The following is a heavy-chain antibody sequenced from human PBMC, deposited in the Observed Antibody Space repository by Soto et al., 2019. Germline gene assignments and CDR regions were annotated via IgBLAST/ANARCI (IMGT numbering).Heavy chain of an antibody. J-gene: IGHJ3*02. V-gene: IGHV1-46*01. CDR1: GYTFTSYY. CDR2: INPSGGST. Sequence: ASVKVSCKASGYTFTSYYMHWVRQAPGQGLEWMGIINPSGGSTSYAQKFQGRVTMTRDTSTSTVYMELSSLRSEDTAVYYCARDLPYDSSGSDAFDIWGQGTMVTVSS. D-gene: IGHD3-22*01. CDR3: ARDLPYDSSGSDAFDI.